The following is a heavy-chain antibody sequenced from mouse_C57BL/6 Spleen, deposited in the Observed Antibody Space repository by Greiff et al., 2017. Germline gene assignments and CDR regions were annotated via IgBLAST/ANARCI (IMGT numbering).Heavy chain of an antibody. Sequence: VKLQQSGAELVKPGASVKISCKASGYAFSSYWMNWVKQRPGKGLEWIGQIYPGDGDTNYNGKFKGKATLTADKSSSTAYMQLSSLTSEDSAVYFCARSGNYYGSSYYFDYWGQGTTLTVSS. V-gene: IGHV1-80*01. CDR1: GYAFSSYW. J-gene: IGHJ2*01. D-gene: IGHD1-1*01. CDR3: ARSGNYYGSSYYFDY. CDR2: IYPGDGDT.